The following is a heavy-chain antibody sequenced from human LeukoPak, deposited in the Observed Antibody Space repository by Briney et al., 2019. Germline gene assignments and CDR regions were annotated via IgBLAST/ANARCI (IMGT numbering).Heavy chain of an antibody. Sequence: PSETLSRTCTVSGGSISSYYWSWIRQPAGKGLEWIGRIYTNENSNYNPSLKSRVTMSVDTSKNQFTLKLSSVTAADTAVYYCARDLDYYDSNDNGYNWFDPWGQGTLVTVSS. CDR3: ARDLDYYDSNDNGYNWFDP. CDR2: IYTNENS. V-gene: IGHV4-4*07. J-gene: IGHJ5*02. D-gene: IGHD3-22*01. CDR1: GGSISSYY.